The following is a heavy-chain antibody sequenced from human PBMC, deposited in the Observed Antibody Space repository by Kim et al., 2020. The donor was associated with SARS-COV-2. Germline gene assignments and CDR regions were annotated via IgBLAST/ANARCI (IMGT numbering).Heavy chain of an antibody. CDR3: ARDSEWELLKALDY. Sequence: SQKCQGRVTITRDTSASTAYMELSSLRSEDTAVYYCARDSEWELLKALDYWGQGTLVTVSS. D-gene: IGHD1-26*01. V-gene: IGHV1-3*01. J-gene: IGHJ4*02.